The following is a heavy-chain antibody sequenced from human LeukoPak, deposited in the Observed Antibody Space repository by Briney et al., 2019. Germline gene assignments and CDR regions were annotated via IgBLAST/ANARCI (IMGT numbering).Heavy chain of an antibody. CDR2: ISAYNGNT. CDR3: ARENCSGGSCYSRWFDP. J-gene: IGHJ5*02. CDR1: GGTFSSYA. Sequence: ASVKVSCKASGGTFSSYAISWVRQAPGQGLEWMGWISAYNGNTNYAQKLQGRVTMTTDTSTSTAYMELRSLRSDDTAVYYCARENCSGGSCYSRWFDPWGQGTLVTVSS. V-gene: IGHV1-18*01. D-gene: IGHD2-15*01.